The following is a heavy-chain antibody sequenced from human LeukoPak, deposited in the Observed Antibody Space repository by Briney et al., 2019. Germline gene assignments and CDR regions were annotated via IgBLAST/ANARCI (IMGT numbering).Heavy chain of an antibody. CDR2: IYNSGHT. D-gene: IGHD3-22*01. CDR1: GGSISNYY. V-gene: IGHV4-59*01. CDR3: ARAVVYYDSSGYYYYYGMDV. Sequence: SETLSLTCTVSGGSISNYYWSWIRQPPGKGLEWIGYIYNSGHTNYNPSLKSRVTISVDTSKNQFSLKLSSVTAADTAVYYCARAVVYYDSSGYYYYYGMDVWGQGTTVTVSS. J-gene: IGHJ6*02.